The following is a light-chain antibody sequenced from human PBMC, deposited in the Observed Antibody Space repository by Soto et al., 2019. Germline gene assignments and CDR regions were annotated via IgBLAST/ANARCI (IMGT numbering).Light chain of an antibody. V-gene: IGKV3-20*01. Sequence: DIVLTQSQGTLSLSPVQRATLSCRASQSVSSSSVAWYRQRPGQAPRLLIYAVSSRAIDTPDRFSGSGSGTDFTLTISRLEPEDFAVYYCQHFGDSVWTFGQGTKVDIK. CDR3: QHFGDSVWT. CDR2: AVS. J-gene: IGKJ1*01. CDR1: QSVSSSS.